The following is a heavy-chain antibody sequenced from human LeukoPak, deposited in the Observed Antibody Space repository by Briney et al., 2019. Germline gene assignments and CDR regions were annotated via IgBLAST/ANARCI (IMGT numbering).Heavy chain of an antibody. CDR1: GFTFSSYA. D-gene: IGHD6-19*01. V-gene: IGHV3-30*04. CDR3: AKAWGSGWTGYFDY. CDR2: ISYDGSNK. J-gene: IGHJ4*02. Sequence: PGGSLRLSCSASGFTFSSYAMHWVRQAPGKGLEWVAVISYDGSNKYYADSVKGRFTISRDNSKNTLYLQMNSLRAEDTVVYYCAKAWGSGWTGYFDYWGQGTLVTVSS.